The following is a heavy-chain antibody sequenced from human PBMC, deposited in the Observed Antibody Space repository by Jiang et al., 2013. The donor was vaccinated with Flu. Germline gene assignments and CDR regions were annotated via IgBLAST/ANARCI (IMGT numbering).Heavy chain of an antibody. V-gene: IGHV1-46*01. CDR1: GYTFTSYY. CDR3: ARDGRTYYYDSSGYHLFDY. Sequence: SGAEVKKPGASVKVSCKASGYTFTSYYMHWVRQAPGQGLEWMGIINPSGGSTSYAQKFQGRVTMTRDTSTSTVYMELSSLRSEDTAVYYCARDGRTYYYDSSGYHLFDYWGQGTLVTVSS. D-gene: IGHD3-22*01. J-gene: IGHJ4*02. CDR2: INPSGGST.